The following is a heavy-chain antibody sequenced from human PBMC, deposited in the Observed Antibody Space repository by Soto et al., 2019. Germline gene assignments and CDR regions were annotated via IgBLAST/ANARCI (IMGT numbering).Heavy chain of an antibody. D-gene: IGHD1-26*01. Sequence: GGSLRLSCAATGFNLREYGMHWVRQAPGKGLEWVAVLPYDESEVQYADSVKGRFTISRDNSKNTLYLQMNSLRAEDTAVYYCSGELLQPAWGQGTLVTVSS. J-gene: IGHJ4*02. V-gene: IGHV3-30*03. CDR2: LPYDESEV. CDR1: GFNLREYG. CDR3: SGELLQPA.